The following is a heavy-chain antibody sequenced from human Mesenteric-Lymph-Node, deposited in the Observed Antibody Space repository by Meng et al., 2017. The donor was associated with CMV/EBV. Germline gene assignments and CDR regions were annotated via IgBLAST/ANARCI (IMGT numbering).Heavy chain of an antibody. J-gene: IGHJ4*02. Sequence: LSLTCAASAFTFSTSWMDWVRQAPGKGLEWVSRIHSNGGFISYADSVRGRFTISRDNAKITLYLQMNSLRAEDTAVYYCARGGSGYSYGLGYWGQGTLVTVSS. D-gene: IGHD5-18*01. V-gene: IGHV3-74*01. CDR1: AFTFSTSW. CDR2: IHSNGGFI. CDR3: ARGGSGYSYGLGY.